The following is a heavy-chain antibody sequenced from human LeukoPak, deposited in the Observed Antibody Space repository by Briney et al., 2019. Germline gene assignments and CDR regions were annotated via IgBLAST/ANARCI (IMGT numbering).Heavy chain of an antibody. CDR2: IYPGDSDT. CDR1: GYSFNAYY. J-gene: IGHJ6*02. Sequence: GESLKISCKGSGYSFNAYYIAWVRQTPGKDLEWMGAIYPGDSDTTYSPSLQGQVTISADESATTAYLQWNSLKASDTAIYYCARLMTLVRGGLKRLPRSCGMDVWGQGTTVTVS. D-gene: IGHD3-10*01. CDR3: ARLMTLVRGGLKRLPRSCGMDV. V-gene: IGHV5-51*01.